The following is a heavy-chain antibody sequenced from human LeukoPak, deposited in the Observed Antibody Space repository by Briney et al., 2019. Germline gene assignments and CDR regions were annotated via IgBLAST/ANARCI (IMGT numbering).Heavy chain of an antibody. Sequence: ASETQSLTCTVSGGSISSYYWSWIRQPPGKGLEWIGYIYYSGSTNYNPSLKSRVTISVDTSKNQFSLKLSSVTAADTAVYYCARGVRRDYYDSSGFDPWGQGTLVTVSS. D-gene: IGHD3-22*01. J-gene: IGHJ5*02. CDR3: ARGVRRDYYDSSGFDP. V-gene: IGHV4-59*01. CDR1: GGSISSYY. CDR2: IYYSGST.